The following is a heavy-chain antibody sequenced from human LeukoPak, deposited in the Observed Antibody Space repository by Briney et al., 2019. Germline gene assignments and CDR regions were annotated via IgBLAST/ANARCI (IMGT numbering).Heavy chain of an antibody. J-gene: IGHJ4*02. Sequence: PGGSLRLSCAASGFTFSSYWMSWVRQAPGKGLEWVGRIKSKTDGGITDYAATVKGRFTISRDDSKNTLYLQMNSLKTEDTAVYYCTTVGTAGTRSGYWGQGTLVTVSS. CDR3: TTVGTAGTRSGY. CDR1: GFTFSSYW. D-gene: IGHD1-14*01. CDR2: IKSKTDGGIT. V-gene: IGHV3-15*01.